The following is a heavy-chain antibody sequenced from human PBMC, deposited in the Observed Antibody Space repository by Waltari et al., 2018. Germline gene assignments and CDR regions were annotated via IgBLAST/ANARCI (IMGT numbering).Heavy chain of an antibody. J-gene: IGHJ4*02. CDR3: ASGRERSYGSANYYQLDY. CDR1: GYTVFAYH. CDR2: ITGNDNT. Sequence: QVQLVQSGAEMKKPGAAVTLSCKASGYTVFAYHIHWGRQAPGQRLEWMGWITGNDNTKYSQRFQGRVTITRDRSASTTYMDLSTLRSEDTAVYYCASGRERSYGSANYYQLDYWGQGTLVTVSS. V-gene: IGHV1-3*01. D-gene: IGHD3-10*01.